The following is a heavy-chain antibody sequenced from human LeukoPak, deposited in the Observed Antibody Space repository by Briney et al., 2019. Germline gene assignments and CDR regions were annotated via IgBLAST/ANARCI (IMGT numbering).Heavy chain of an antibody. J-gene: IGHJ6*02. D-gene: IGHD3-16*02. CDR3: ARFSLVSPYYYGMDV. Sequence: GGSLRLSCAASGFTFSSYGMHWVRQAPGKGLEWVAVIWYDGSNKYYADSVRGRFTISRDNSQNTLYLQMNSLRAEDTAVYYCARFSLVSPYYYGMDVWGQGTTVTVSS. V-gene: IGHV3-33*01. CDR1: GFTFSSYG. CDR2: IWYDGSNK.